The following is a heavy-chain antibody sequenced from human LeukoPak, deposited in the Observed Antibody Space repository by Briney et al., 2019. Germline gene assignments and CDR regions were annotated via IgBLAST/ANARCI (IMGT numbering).Heavy chain of an antibody. Sequence: PGGSLRLSCAASGFTSSDYYMSWIRQAPGKGLEWVSYISSSGSTIYYADSVKGRFTISRDNAKNSLYLQMNSLRAEDTAVYYCARGLHYYDSSGQIVDYWGQGTLVTVSS. J-gene: IGHJ4*02. CDR2: ISSSGSTI. CDR1: GFTSSDYY. V-gene: IGHV3-11*01. CDR3: ARGLHYYDSSGQIVDY. D-gene: IGHD3-22*01.